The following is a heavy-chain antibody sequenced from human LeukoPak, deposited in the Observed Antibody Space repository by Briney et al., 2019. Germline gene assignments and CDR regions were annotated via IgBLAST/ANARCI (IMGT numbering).Heavy chain of an antibody. CDR1: GGSISSYY. CDR2: TYYSGST. V-gene: IGHV4-59*08. Sequence: SETLSLTCAVSGGSISSYYLSWIRQPPGKGLEWVGYTYYSGSTNYNPSLKSRVTISVDTSKNQFSLKLSSVTAADTAVYYCARLKQLVYYAFDIWGQGTMVTVSS. D-gene: IGHD6-6*01. J-gene: IGHJ3*02. CDR3: ARLKQLVYYAFDI.